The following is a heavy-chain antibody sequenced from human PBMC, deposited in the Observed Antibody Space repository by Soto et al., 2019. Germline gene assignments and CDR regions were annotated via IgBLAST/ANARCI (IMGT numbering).Heavy chain of an antibody. D-gene: IGHD3-10*01. J-gene: IGHJ6*02. CDR3: ATPNPPGPHGSGSYYNVKPHPYYYYGMDV. CDR2: FDPEDGET. V-gene: IGHV1-24*01. CDR1: GYTLTELS. Sequence: GASVKVSCKVSGYTLTELSMHWVRQAPGKGLEWMGGFDPEDGETIYAQKFQGRVTMTEDTSTDTAYMELSSLRSEDTAVYYCATPNPPGPHGSGSYYNVKPHPYYYYGMDVWGQGTTVTVSS.